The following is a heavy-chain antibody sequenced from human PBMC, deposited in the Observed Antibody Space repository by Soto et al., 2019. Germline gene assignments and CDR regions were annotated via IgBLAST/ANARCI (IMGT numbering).Heavy chain of an antibody. Sequence: QVQLVQSGAEVKKPGASVKVSCKASGYTFTTYGISWVRQAPGQGLEWMGWISAYNGNTNYAQKIQGRVTMTTDTSPSTAYMELRSLGSDDTAVYYCARQQWLYYYYGMDVWGQGTTVTVSS. D-gene: IGHD6-19*01. J-gene: IGHJ6*02. CDR1: GYTFTTYG. CDR3: ARQQWLYYYYGMDV. V-gene: IGHV1-18*01. CDR2: ISAYNGNT.